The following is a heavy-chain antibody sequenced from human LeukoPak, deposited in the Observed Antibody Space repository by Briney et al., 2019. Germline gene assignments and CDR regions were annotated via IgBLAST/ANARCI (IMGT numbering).Heavy chain of an antibody. CDR2: INPSGGYT. CDR3: ARQEDSSGYYYYY. CDR1: GYTFTNYY. V-gene: IGHV1-46*01. Sequence: ASVKVSCKASGYTFTNYYMHWVRQAPGQGLEWMGIINPSGGYTTYAQKFQGRVTMARDTSTSTVSMELSSLRSEDTAVYFCARQEDSSGYYYYYWGQGTLVTISS. J-gene: IGHJ4*02. D-gene: IGHD3-22*01.